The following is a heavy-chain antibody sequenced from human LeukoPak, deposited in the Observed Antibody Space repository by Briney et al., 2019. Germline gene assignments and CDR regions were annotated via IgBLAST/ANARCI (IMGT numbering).Heavy chain of an antibody. V-gene: IGHV4-30-4*01. D-gene: IGHD6-13*01. Sequence: SETLSLTCTVSGGSISSGDYYWSWIRQPPGKGLEWIGYIYYSGSTYYNPSLKSRVTISVDTSKNQISLKLSSVTAADTAVYYCATHLAAAGPFDYWGQGTLVTVSS. J-gene: IGHJ4*02. CDR2: IYYSGST. CDR3: ATHLAAAGPFDY. CDR1: GGSISSGDYY.